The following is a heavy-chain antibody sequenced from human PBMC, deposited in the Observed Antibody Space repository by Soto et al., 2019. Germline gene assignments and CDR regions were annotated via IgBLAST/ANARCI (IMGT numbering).Heavy chain of an antibody. J-gene: IGHJ4*02. CDR2: ISSSGSTI. V-gene: IGHV3-48*03. CDR3: ARDLPRGYYGSGSYYKAFDY. D-gene: IGHD3-10*01. CDR1: GVTLSSYE. Sequence: PGGSLGLCCAASGVTLSSYEMNWVRQAPGKGLEWVSYISSSGSTIYYADSVKGRFTISRDNAKNSLYLQMNSLRAEDTAVYYCARDLPRGYYGSGSYYKAFDYWGQGTLVTVPS.